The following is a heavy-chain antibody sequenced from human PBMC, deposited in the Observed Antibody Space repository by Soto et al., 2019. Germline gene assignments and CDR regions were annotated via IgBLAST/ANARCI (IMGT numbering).Heavy chain of an antibody. D-gene: IGHD3-3*01. CDR2: ISYDESNT. J-gene: IGHJ4*02. V-gene: IGHV3-30*04. CDR3: ARGLFLDY. Sequence: GGSLRLSCAASGFTFSSYSMHWVRQTPGKGLERVAVISYDESNTNYADSVKGRFTISRDNAKNTLYLQMNSLRAEDTAVYYCARGLFLDYWGQGTRVTVSS. CDR1: GFTFSSYS.